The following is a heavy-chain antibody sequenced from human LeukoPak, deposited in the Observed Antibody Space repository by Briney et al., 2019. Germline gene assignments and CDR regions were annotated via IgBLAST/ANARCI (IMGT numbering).Heavy chain of an antibody. Sequence: GGSLRLSCAASGFTFSSYGMHWVRQAPGKGLEWVSFISGSGTTVYYTDSVRGRFTISRDNGRNSLYLQMNSLRAEDTALYYCTRRRGDGYVADWGQGILVTVSS. CDR2: ISGSGTTV. CDR1: GFTFSSYG. D-gene: IGHD5-24*01. J-gene: IGHJ4*02. V-gene: IGHV3-48*01. CDR3: TRRRGDGYVAD.